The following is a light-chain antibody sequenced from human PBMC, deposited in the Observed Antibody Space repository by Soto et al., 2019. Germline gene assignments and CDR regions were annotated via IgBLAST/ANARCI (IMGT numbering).Light chain of an antibody. J-gene: IGKJ1*01. CDR2: WAS. Sequence: DIVMTQSPDSLAVSLGERATINCKSSQSVLSTSKNKNFLAWYQQKPGQPPRLLIYWASTRESGVPDRFSGGGSGTDFTLTISGLQAEDGAVYYCQQYYTSWWTFGQGTKVEIK. V-gene: IGKV4-1*01. CDR1: QSVLSTSKNKNF. CDR3: QQYYTSWWT.